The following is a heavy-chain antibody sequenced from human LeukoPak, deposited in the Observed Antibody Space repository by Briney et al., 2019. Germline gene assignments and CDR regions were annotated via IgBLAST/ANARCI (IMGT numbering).Heavy chain of an antibody. CDR2: IYYSGST. D-gene: IGHD1-26*01. J-gene: IGHJ4*02. CDR3: ARIVGATDYFDY. CDR1: GDSTSSSSYY. V-gene: IGHV4-39*01. Sequence: SEALSLTCTVSGDSTSSSSYYWGWIRQPPGKGLEWIGSIYYSGSTYYNPSLRSRVTISDDTSKNQFSLKLSSVTAADTAVYYCARIVGATDYFDYWGQGTLVTVSS.